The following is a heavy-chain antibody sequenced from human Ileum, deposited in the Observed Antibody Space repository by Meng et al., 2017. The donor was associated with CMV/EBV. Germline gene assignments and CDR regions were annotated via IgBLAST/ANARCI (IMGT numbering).Heavy chain of an antibody. CDR2: VNPDGTVT. CDR1: GLTFSSYW. Sequence: GGSLRLSCAASGLTFSSYWMHWVRQAPGQGLLWVSRVNPDGTVTDYADSVQGRFSISRDNADNTLNLQMNDLRVEDPAIYYCTTLDWAICSATRTFDHWGQGALVTVSS. J-gene: IGHJ4*02. V-gene: IGHV3-74*01. CDR3: TTLDWAICSATRTFDH. D-gene: IGHD3-10*02.